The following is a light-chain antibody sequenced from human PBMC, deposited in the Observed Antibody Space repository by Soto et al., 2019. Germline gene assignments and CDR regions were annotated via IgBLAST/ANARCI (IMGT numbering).Light chain of an antibody. V-gene: IGKV3-11*01. CDR1: QSVDWY. CDR2: DAL. Sequence: EIVLTQSPATLYLSPGDRATLSCRASQSVDWYVAWYQQKPGQAPRLLIYDALKRATGTPDRFSGSGSGTDFTLTISRLEPEDFAVYYCQQRSNWPPALTFGGGTKVEIK. J-gene: IGKJ4*01. CDR3: QQRSNWPPALT.